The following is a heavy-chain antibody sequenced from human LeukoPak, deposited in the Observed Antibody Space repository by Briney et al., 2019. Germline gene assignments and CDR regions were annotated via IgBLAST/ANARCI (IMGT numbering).Heavy chain of an antibody. CDR3: ARQSSNGDFDY. Sequence: GESLKISCKGSGYTFSTYWIGWVRQMPGKGLEWMGIIYPGDSHTRNSPSFQGQVTISAGKSMSTAYLQWSSLKASDTAMYYCARQSSNGDFDYWGQGTLVTVSS. D-gene: IGHD4-11*01. CDR1: GYTFSTYW. J-gene: IGHJ4*02. CDR2: IYPGDSHT. V-gene: IGHV5-51*01.